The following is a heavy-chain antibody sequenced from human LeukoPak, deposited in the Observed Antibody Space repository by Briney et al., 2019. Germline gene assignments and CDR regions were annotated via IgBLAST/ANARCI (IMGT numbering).Heavy chain of an antibody. CDR1: GFTFSSYA. CDR2: ISGSGGIT. D-gene: IGHD6-13*01. J-gene: IGHJ5*02. Sequence: GGSLRLSCAASGFTFSSYAMSWVRQAPGKGLEWVSAISGSGGITYYADSVKGRFTISRDNSKNTLYLQMNSLRAEDTAVYYCAEAFRQQLVLRVNWFDPWGQGTLVTVSS. V-gene: IGHV3-23*01. CDR3: AEAFRQQLVLRVNWFDP.